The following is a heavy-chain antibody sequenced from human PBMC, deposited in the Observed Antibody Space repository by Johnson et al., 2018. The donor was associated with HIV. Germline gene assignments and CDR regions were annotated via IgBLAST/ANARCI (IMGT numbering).Heavy chain of an antibody. CDR3: ASPRWLHDVFDI. D-gene: IGHD5-12*01. J-gene: IGHJ3*02. V-gene: IGHV3-20*04. CDR2: INWNGGST. CDR1: GFTFDDYG. Sequence: VQLVESGGGVIRPGGSLRLSCAASGFTFDDYGMTWVRQAPGKGLEWVSGINWNGGSTGYADSVKGRFTISRDNAKKSLYLQMNSLTAEDTAVYYCASPRWLHDVFDIWGQGTMVTVSS.